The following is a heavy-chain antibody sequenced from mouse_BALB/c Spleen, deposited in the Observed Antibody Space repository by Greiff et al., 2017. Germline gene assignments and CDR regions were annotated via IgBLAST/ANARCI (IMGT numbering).Heavy chain of an antibody. CDR1: GYTFTSYY. Sequence: QVQLQQSGAELVKPGASVKLSCKASGYTFTSYYMYWVKQRPGQGLEWIGEINPSNGGTNFNEKFKSKATLPVDKSSSTAYMQLSSLTSEDSAVYYCTRAPEGGYFEVWGAGTTVTVSS. CDR2: INPSNGGT. CDR3: TRAPEGGYFEV. V-gene: IGHV1S81*02. J-gene: IGHJ1*01.